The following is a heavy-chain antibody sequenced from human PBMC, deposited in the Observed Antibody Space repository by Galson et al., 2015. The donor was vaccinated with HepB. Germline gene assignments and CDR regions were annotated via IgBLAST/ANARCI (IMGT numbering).Heavy chain of an antibody. CDR1: GYTFTSYA. Sequence: SVKVSCKASGYTFTSYAMNWVRQAPGQGLEWMGWIDTCTGKPTYAQGFRGRFVFSLDTSVRKTYLQISGLRAEVTAIYYCARDRSAAGPPPDYWGQGTLVTVSS. J-gene: IGHJ4*01. CDR3: ARDRSAAGPPPDY. CDR2: IDTCTGKP. V-gene: IGHV7-4-1*02. D-gene: IGHD6-13*01.